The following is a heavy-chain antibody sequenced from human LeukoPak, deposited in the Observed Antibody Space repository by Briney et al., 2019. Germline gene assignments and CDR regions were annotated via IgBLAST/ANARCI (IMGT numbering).Heavy chain of an antibody. CDR3: ATDDYRGLGY. V-gene: IGHV3-23*01. CDR1: GFTFSSYA. J-gene: IGHJ4*02. CDR2: ISGSGGST. Sequence: PGGSLRLSCAASGFTFSSYAMSWVRQAPGKGLEWVSAISGSGGSTYYADSVKGRFTISRDNAKSTVYLQMNSLRAEDTAVYYCATDDYRGLGYWGQGTLVTVSS. D-gene: IGHD4-11*01.